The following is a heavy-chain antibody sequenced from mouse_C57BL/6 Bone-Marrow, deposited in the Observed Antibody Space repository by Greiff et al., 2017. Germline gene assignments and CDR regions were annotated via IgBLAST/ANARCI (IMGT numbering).Heavy chain of an antibody. D-gene: IGHD1-1*01. CDR2: IYPGNSDT. V-gene: IGHV1-5*01. CDR3: TRPYYYGLGGFAY. J-gene: IGHJ3*01. Sequence: EVQLQQSGTVLARPGASVKMSCKTSGYTFTSYWMHWVKQRPGQGLEWIGAIYPGNSDTSYNQKFKGKAKLTAVTSASTAYMELSSLTNEDSAVYYCTRPYYYGLGGFAYWGQGTLVTVSA. CDR1: GYTFTSYW.